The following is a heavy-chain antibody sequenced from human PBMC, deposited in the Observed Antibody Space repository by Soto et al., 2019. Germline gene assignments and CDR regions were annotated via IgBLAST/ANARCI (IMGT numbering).Heavy chain of an antibody. Sequence: GGSLRLSCAASGFTFSSYGMHWVRQAPGKGLEWVAAISYDGSNKYYADSVKGRFTISRDNSKNTLYLQMNSLRAEDTAVYYCAKATTGNYDFWSGYLSTMDVWGQGTTVTVSS. CDR1: GFTFSSYG. CDR3: AKATTGNYDFWSGYLSTMDV. J-gene: IGHJ6*02. D-gene: IGHD3-3*01. V-gene: IGHV3-30*18. CDR2: ISYDGSNK.